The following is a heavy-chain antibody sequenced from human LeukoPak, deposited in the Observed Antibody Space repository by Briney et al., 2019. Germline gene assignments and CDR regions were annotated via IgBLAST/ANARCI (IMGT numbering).Heavy chain of an antibody. Sequence: SETLSLTCTVSGGSITSSSYCWGWIRQPPGKGPEWIGSIYYTGSTNYNPSLKSRVTISLDTSKNQFSLKLSSVTAADTAVYYCARGGGSGSPFDLWGRGTLVTVSS. J-gene: IGHJ2*01. CDR3: ARGGGSGSPFDL. V-gene: IGHV4-39*07. CDR2: IYYTGST. CDR1: GGSITSSSYC. D-gene: IGHD3-10*01.